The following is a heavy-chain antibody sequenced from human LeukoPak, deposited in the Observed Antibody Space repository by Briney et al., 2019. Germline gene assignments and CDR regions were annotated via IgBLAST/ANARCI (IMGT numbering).Heavy chain of an antibody. D-gene: IGHD1-14*01. CDR1: GVSLRADF. CDR2: IHPGGST. Sequence: SETLSLTCAVYGVSLRADFWSWIRQPPGKGLEWIGDIHPGGSTKYNPSLESRVTISVDTSENQFSLRLTSVTAADTAVYYCARAPDRIRFDPWGQGALVTVSS. CDR3: ARAPDRIRFDP. J-gene: IGHJ5*02. V-gene: IGHV4-34*01.